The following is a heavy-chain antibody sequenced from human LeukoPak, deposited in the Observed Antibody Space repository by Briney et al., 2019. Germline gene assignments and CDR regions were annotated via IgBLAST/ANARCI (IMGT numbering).Heavy chain of an antibody. CDR2: ISSSSSYI. V-gene: IGHV3-21*04. Sequence: PGGSLRLSCAASGFTFSSYSMNWVRQAPGKGLEWVSSISSSSSYIYYADSVKGRFTISRDNAKNSLYLQMNSLRAEDTAVYYCAKAFRGVGNFWDYWGQGTLVTVSS. CDR1: GFTFSSYS. J-gene: IGHJ4*02. D-gene: IGHD3-10*01. CDR3: AKAFRGVGNFWDY.